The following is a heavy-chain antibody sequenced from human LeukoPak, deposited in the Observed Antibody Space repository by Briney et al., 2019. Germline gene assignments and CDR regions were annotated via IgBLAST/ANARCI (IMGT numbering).Heavy chain of an antibody. D-gene: IGHD6-13*01. Sequence: PSETLSLTCTVSGGSISSYYWSWIRQPPGKGLEWIGEINHSGSTNYNPSLKSRVTISVDTSKNQFSLKLSSVTAADTAVYYCARVRRAYSSSWYETADYYYYGMDVWGQGTTVTVSS. V-gene: IGHV4-34*01. CDR2: INHSGST. J-gene: IGHJ6*02. CDR3: ARVRRAYSSSWYETADYYYYGMDV. CDR1: GGSISSYY.